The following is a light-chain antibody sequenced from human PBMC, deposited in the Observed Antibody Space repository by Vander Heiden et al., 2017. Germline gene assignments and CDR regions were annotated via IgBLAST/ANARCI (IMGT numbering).Light chain of an antibody. J-gene: IGLJ3*02. Sequence: SYELTQPPSVSVSPGQPASITCSGDKLGDKYACWYQQKPGQSPVLVIYQDSKRPSGIPERFSGSNSGNTATLTISGTQAMDEADYYCQAWDSSTDWVFGGGTKLTVL. CDR3: QAWDSSTDWV. CDR2: QDS. V-gene: IGLV3-1*01. CDR1: KLGDKY.